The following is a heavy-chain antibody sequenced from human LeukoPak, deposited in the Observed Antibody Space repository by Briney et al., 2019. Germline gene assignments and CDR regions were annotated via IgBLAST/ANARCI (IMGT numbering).Heavy chain of an antibody. J-gene: IGHJ6*02. D-gene: IGHD4-11*01. CDR2: MNPNSGNT. V-gene: IGHV1-8*01. CDR1: GYTFTSYD. Sequence: GAPVKVSCKASGYTFTSYDINWVRQATGQGLEWMGWMNPNSGNTGYAQKFQGRVTMTRNTSISTAYMELSSLRSEDTAVYYCARRITTVTTGYYYYGMDVWGQGTTVTVSS. CDR3: ARRITTVTTGYYYYGMDV.